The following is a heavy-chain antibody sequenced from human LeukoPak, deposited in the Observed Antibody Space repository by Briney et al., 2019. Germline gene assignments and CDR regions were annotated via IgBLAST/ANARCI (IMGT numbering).Heavy chain of an antibody. Sequence: GASVKVSCKASGYTFTGYYMHWVRQAPGQGLEWMGWINPNSGGTNYAQKFQGRVTMTRDTSISTAYMELSRLRSDDTAVYYCARGHIMLTFGGVIASYWGQGNLATVSP. CDR3: ARGHIMLTFGGVIASY. J-gene: IGHJ4*02. CDR2: INPNSGGT. D-gene: IGHD3-16*02. CDR1: GYTFTGYY. V-gene: IGHV1-2*02.